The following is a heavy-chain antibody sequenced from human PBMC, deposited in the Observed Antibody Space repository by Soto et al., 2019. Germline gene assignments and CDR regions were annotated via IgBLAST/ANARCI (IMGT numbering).Heavy chain of an antibody. D-gene: IGHD5-12*01. V-gene: IGHV4-59*01. Sequence: QVQLQESGPGLVKPSETLSLTCTVSGGSISSYYWSWIRQPPGKGLEWIGYIYYSGSTNYNPSLKSRVTISVDTSKNQFSLKLSSVTAADTAVYYCARVGEMATILYYYYGMDVWGQGTTLTVSS. CDR3: ARVGEMATILYYYYGMDV. CDR1: GGSISSYY. CDR2: IYYSGST. J-gene: IGHJ6*02.